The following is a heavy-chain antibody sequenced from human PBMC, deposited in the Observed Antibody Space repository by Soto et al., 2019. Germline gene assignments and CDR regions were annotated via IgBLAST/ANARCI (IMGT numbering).Heavy chain of an antibody. CDR2: IKHDGNEK. J-gene: IGHJ3*02. V-gene: IGHV3-7*01. CDR1: GFSFSTYW. Sequence: GGSLRLSCVASGFSFSTYWMSWVRQAPGKGLEWVANIKHDGNEKNYVDSVKGRFTISRDNAKKSLYLQLNSLKVEDTAVYSCAREGDIVVNAFDIWGQGTMVTVSS. D-gene: IGHD5-12*01. CDR3: AREGDIVVNAFDI.